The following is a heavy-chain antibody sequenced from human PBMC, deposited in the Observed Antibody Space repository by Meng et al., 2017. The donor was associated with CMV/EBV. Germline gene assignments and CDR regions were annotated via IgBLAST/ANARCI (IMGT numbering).Heavy chain of an antibody. CDR3: ARVRNSKTYDFWSSKNVGPMDV. D-gene: IGHD3-3*01. CDR2: IIPIFGTA. V-gene: IGHV1-69*05. J-gene: IGHJ6*02. CDR1: GGTFSSYV. Sequence: SVKVSCKASGGTFSSYVISWVRQAPGQGLEWMGGIIPIFGTANYAQKFQGRVTITTDESTSTAYMELSSLRSEDTAVYYCARVRNSKTYDFWSSKNVGPMDVWGQGTTVTVSS.